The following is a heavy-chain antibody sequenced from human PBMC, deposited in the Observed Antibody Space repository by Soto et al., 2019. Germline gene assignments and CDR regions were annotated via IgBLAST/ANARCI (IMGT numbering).Heavy chain of an antibody. CDR2: IHPGGQTI. J-gene: IGHJ3*01. D-gene: IGHD2-15*01. V-gene: IGHV3-48*03. CDR3: ARRGSC. CDR1: GFTFSSSE. Sequence: EVQLVESGGGLVQPGGSLRLSCAASGFTFSSSEMYWVRQAPGKGLEWISYIHPGGQTIFYAESVKGRFTISRDNAKHSVYLQMNSLRAEDTAVYYCARRGSCWGRGTKVTVSS.